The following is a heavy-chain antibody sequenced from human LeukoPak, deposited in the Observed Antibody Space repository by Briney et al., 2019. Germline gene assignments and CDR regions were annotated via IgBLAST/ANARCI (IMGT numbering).Heavy chain of an antibody. J-gene: IGHJ5*02. CDR1: GGTFSSYA. CDR2: IIPIFGTA. D-gene: IGHD1-14*01. V-gene: IGHV1-69*13. Sequence: ASVKVSCKASGGTFSSYAISWVRQAPGQGLEWMGGIIPIFGTANYARKFQGRVTITADESTSTAYMELTSLRSEDTAVYYCARDLSRTYDPWGQGTLVTVSS. CDR3: ARDLSRTYDP.